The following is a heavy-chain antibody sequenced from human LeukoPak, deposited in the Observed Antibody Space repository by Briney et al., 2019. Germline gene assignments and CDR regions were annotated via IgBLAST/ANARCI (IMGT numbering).Heavy chain of an antibody. V-gene: IGHV1-2*02. CDR3: ARGLYSLYGMDV. D-gene: IGHD6-13*01. J-gene: IGHJ6*02. Sequence: ASVSVSFTASGYTFTVYYMHWVRQAPGQGLEWMGWINPNSGGTNYAQKFQGRVTMTRDTSISTAYMELSRLRSDDTAVYYCARGLYSLYGMDVWGQGTTVTVSS. CDR2: INPNSGGT. CDR1: GYTFTVYY.